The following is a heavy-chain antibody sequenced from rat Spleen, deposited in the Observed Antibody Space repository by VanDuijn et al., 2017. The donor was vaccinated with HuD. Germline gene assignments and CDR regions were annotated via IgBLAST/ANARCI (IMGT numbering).Heavy chain of an antibody. J-gene: IGHJ2*01. CDR1: GFTFTNYG. Sequence: EVQLVESGGGLVQPGRSLKLSCAASGFTFTNYGVAWVRQAPGKGLEWVSSINTDGGSTYYPDSVKGRFTISRDNAENTVYLQMNSLRSEDTATYYCAKDLDYGPDYWGQGVMVTVSS. CDR3: AKDLDYGPDY. V-gene: IGHV5-58*01. CDR2: INTDGGST. D-gene: IGHD1-11*01.